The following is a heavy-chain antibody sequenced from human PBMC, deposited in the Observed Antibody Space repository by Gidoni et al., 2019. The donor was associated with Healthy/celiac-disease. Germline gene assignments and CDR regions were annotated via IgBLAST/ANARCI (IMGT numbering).Heavy chain of an antibody. CDR3: ARNVSSSGWSKVNWFDP. J-gene: IGHJ5*02. CDR2: INPNSGGT. V-gene: IGHV1-2*02. Sequence: QVQLVQSGAEVKKPGASVKVSCKASGYTFTGYYMHWVRQAPGQGLEWMGWINPNSGGTNYAQKFQGRVTMTRDTSISTAYMELSRLRSDDTAVYYCARNVSSSGWSKVNWFDPWGQGTLVTVSS. D-gene: IGHD6-19*01. CDR1: GYTFTGYY.